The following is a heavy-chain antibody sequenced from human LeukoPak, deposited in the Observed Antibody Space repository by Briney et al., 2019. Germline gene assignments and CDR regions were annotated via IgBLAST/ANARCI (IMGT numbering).Heavy chain of an antibody. Sequence: PSETLSLTCAVYGGSFSGYYWSWIRQPPGKGLEWIGYIYYSGSTNYNPSLKSRVTISVGTSKNQFSLKLSSVTAADTAVYYCAREAGWWFDPWGQGTLVTVSS. J-gene: IGHJ5*02. D-gene: IGHD5-24*01. V-gene: IGHV4-59*01. CDR3: AREAGWWFDP. CDR2: IYYSGST. CDR1: GGSFSGYY.